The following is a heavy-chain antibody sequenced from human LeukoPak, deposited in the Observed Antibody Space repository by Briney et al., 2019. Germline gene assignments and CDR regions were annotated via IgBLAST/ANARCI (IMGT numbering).Heavy chain of an antibody. J-gene: IGHJ5*01. Sequence: GGSLRLSCAASGFTFNNYAMSWVRQAPGKGLEWVSPISASGGTTYYADSVKGRFTISRDNSENTLFLQMNSLRAKDTAVYYCAKEPREYCSSTSCPNWFDSWGQGTLVTVSS. CDR1: GFTFNNYA. V-gene: IGHV3-23*01. CDR2: ISASGGTT. CDR3: AKEPREYCSSTSCPNWFDS. D-gene: IGHD2-2*01.